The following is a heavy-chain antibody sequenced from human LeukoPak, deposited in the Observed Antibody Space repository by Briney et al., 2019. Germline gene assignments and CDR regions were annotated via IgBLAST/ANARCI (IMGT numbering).Heavy chain of an antibody. Sequence: GGSLRLSCAASGFTFSSYAMSWVRQAPGKGLEWVSGISGSGGSTYYADSVKGRFTISRDNSKNTLYLQMSSLRAEDTAVYYCAKAGSGWYYYFDYWGQGTLVTVSS. CDR3: AKAGSGWYYYFDY. CDR2: ISGSGGST. CDR1: GFTFSSYA. V-gene: IGHV3-23*01. D-gene: IGHD6-19*01. J-gene: IGHJ4*02.